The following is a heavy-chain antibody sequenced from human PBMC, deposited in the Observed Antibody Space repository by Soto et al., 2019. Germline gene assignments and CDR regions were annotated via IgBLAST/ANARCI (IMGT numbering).Heavy chain of an antibody. Sequence: EVQLVESGGGLVQPGRSLRLSCAASGFTFEDYAMHWVRQAPGKGLEWVSVISWNSGSIGYADSVKGRFTISRDNAKNSLYLQMNSLRAENTALYYCAKDAITMVRGVISYYGIDVWGQGTTVTVSS. J-gene: IGHJ6*02. D-gene: IGHD3-10*01. CDR2: ISWNSGSI. V-gene: IGHV3-9*01. CDR3: AKDAITMVRGVISYYGIDV. CDR1: GFTFEDYA.